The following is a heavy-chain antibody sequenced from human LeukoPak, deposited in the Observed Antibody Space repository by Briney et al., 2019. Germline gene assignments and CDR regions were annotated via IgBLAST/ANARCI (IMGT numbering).Heavy chain of an antibody. CDR2: IWYDGSNK. V-gene: IGHV3-33*06. Sequence: GGSLRLSCAASGFTFSSYGMHWVRQAPGKGLEWVAVIWYDGSNKYYADSVKGRFTISRDNSKNTLYLQMNSLRAEDTAVYYCAKDDRPFGELYRLGVWGKGTTVTVSS. CDR1: GFTFSSYG. D-gene: IGHD3-10*01. CDR3: AKDDRPFGELYRLGV. J-gene: IGHJ6*04.